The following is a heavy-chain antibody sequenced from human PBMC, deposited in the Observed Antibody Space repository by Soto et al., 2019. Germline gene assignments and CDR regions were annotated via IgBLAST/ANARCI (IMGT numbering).Heavy chain of an antibody. CDR3: AKVHRGYDPSYYCDY. J-gene: IGHJ4*02. D-gene: IGHD3-3*01. Sequence: EVQLLESGGGLVQPGGSLRLSCAASGFTFSSYAMSWVRQAPGKGLEWVSAISGSGGSTYYSDSVKGRFTISIDNSKNTLYLQMNSLRAEDTAVYYCAKVHRGYDPSYYCDYWGQGPMVTVSS. CDR2: ISGSGGST. V-gene: IGHV3-23*01. CDR1: GFTFSSYA.